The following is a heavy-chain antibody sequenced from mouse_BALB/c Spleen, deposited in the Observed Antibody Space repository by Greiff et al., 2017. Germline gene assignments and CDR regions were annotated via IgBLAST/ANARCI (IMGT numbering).Heavy chain of an antibody. Sequence: VQLQQSGAELVKPGASVKLSCTASGFNIKDTYMHWVMQRPEQGLEWIGRIDPSNGNTKYDPKFQGKATITADTSSNTAYLQLSSLTSEDTAVYYCARDYRYAWFAYWGQGTLVTVSA. D-gene: IGHD2-14*01. V-gene: IGHV14-3*02. CDR3: ARDYRYAWFAY. CDR1: GFNIKDTY. J-gene: IGHJ3*01. CDR2: IDPSNGNT.